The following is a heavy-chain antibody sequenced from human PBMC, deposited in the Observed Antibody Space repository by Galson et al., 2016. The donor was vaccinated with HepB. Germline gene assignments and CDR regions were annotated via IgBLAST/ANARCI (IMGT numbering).Heavy chain of an antibody. CDR2: IYHSGST. V-gene: IGHV4-4*02. D-gene: IGHD2-2*02. CDR1: GGSISSNNW. J-gene: IGHJ4*02. Sequence: ATLSLTCAVSGGSISSNNWWHWVRQPPGKGLEWIGEIYHSGSTYYNPSLKSRVTMSVDRSNNQFPLKLSSVTAADTAVYYCVREYCSDTTCYTALDYWGQGTLVSVSS. CDR3: VREYCSDTTCYTALDY.